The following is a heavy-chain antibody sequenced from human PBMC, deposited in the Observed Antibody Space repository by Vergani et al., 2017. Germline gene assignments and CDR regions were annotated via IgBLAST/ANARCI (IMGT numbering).Heavy chain of an antibody. CDR3: AKDLGTSSGGGWFDP. D-gene: IGHD6-6*01. Sequence: EVQLEESGGGLVLPGRSLRLSCVASGFTSAGYAMHWVRQAPGKGLEWVAGISCNSNSIGYADSVKGRFTISRDNAKNSLYLQMNSLRAEDTAVYYCAKDLGTSSGGGWFDPWGQGTLVTVSS. CDR2: ISCNSNSI. J-gene: IGHJ5*02. CDR1: GFTSAGYA. V-gene: IGHV3-9*02.